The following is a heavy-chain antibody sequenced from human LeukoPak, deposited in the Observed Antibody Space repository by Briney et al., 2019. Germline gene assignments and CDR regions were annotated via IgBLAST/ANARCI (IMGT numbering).Heavy chain of an antibody. CDR2: ISNIGGNT. CDR1: GFNFNNYA. Sequence: PGGSLRLSCAASGFNFNNYAMSWVRQAPGKGLEWVSSISNIGGNTYYADSVKGRFTISRDNSKNTLYLEMNSLRAEDTAIYYCAKMKGHPLPKYYMDVWGQGTTVTVSS. J-gene: IGHJ6*01. CDR3: AKMKGHPLPKYYMDV. D-gene: IGHD1-26*01. V-gene: IGHV3-23*01.